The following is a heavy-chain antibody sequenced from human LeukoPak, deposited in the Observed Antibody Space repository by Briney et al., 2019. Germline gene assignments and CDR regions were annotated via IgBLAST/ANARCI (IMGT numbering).Heavy chain of an antibody. Sequence: SETLSLTCTVSGGSISPYYWSWIRQPPGKGLEWIGYIYYSGTTHYNPSLESRVTMSVDTSKNQFSLKLSSVTAADTAVYYCATHYDVLTGYAAAAFDIWGQGTTVTVSS. V-gene: IGHV4-59*08. CDR2: IYYSGTT. J-gene: IGHJ3*02. CDR1: GGSISPYY. CDR3: ATHYDVLTGYAAAAFDI. D-gene: IGHD3-9*01.